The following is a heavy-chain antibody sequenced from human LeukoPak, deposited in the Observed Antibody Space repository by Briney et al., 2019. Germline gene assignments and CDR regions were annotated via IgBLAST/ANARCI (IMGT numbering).Heavy chain of an antibody. D-gene: IGHD2-8*02. V-gene: IGHV3-23*01. CDR1: GFNFNNSA. Sequence: PGGSLRLSCAASGFNFNNSAMTWVRQAPGKGLEWLSVISGSGGHTYYADSVKGRFTISRDTSKNRLYLQMNSLRVEDTAIYYCARVVDYVELVVVVTGGWFDPWGHGTQVTVSS. CDR2: ISGSGGHT. J-gene: IGHJ5*02. CDR3: ARVVDYVELVVVVTGGWFDP.